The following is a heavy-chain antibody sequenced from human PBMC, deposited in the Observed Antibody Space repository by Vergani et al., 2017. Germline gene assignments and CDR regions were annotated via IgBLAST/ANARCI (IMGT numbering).Heavy chain of an antibody. CDR3: ARGDIIIVPAAEVLDY. J-gene: IGHJ4*02. CDR2: ISSSGGIK. D-gene: IGHD3-16*02. CDR1: GFTFSDYY. V-gene: IGHV3-11*01. Sequence: QVQLVESGGGLVKPGGSLRLSCAASGFTFSDYYMNWIRQAPGKGLAWVSYISSSGGIKYYAASVKGRFTISRDNVKDSLYLQMISLSAEDTAVYYCARGDIIIVPAAEVLDYWGQGTLVTVSS.